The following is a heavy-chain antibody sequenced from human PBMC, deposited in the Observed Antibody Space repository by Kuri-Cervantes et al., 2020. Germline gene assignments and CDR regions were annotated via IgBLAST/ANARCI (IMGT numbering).Heavy chain of an antibody. CDR2: INPNSGGT. D-gene: IGHD4-17*01. Sequence: ASVKVSCKASGYTFTGYYMHWVRQAPGQGLEWMGWINPNSGGTNYAQKFQGRVTMTRDTSISTAYMELSRLRSDDTDVYYCASERTDGDYPDYWGQGTLVTVSS. J-gene: IGHJ4*02. V-gene: IGHV1-2*02. CDR3: ASERTDGDYPDY. CDR1: GYTFTGYY.